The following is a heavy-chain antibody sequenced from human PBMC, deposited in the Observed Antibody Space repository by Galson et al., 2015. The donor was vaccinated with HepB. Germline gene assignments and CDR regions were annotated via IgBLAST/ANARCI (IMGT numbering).Heavy chain of an antibody. J-gene: IGHJ4*02. CDR3: ARLTMTDYYFDY. CDR1: GFTVSSNY. CDR2: IYSGGST. D-gene: IGHD3-22*01. Sequence: SLRLSCAASGFTVSSNYMSWVRQAPGKGLEWVSVIYSGGSTYYADSVKGRFTISRDNSKNTLYLQMNSLRAEDTAVYYCARLTMTDYYFDYWGQGTLVTVSS. V-gene: IGHV3-53*01.